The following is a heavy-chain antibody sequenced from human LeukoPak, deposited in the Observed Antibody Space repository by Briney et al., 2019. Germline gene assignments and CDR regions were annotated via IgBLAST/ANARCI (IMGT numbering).Heavy chain of an antibody. D-gene: IGHD3-22*01. J-gene: IGHJ4*02. Sequence: SGTLSLTCTVSGGSISSYYWSWIRQPPGKGLEWIGYIYYSGGTNYNPSLKSRVTISVDTSKKQFSLRLSSVTAADTAVYYCARRGGDSSGNFDYWGQGTLVTVSS. V-gene: IGHV4-59*08. CDR1: GGSISSYY. CDR2: IYYSGGT. CDR3: ARRGGDSSGNFDY.